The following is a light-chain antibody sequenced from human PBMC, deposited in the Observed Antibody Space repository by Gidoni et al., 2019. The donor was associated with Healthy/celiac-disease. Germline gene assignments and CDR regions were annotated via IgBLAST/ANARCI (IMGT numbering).Light chain of an antibody. CDR2: DAS. CDR1: QDISNY. Sequence: IQMTQHPSSLSASVGDRVTITCQASQDISNYLTWYQQKPGKAPKLLIYDASNLETGVPSRFSGSGSGTDFTFTISSLQPEDIATYYCQQDDNLPLTFGGGTKVEIK. CDR3: QQDDNLPLT. V-gene: IGKV1-33*01. J-gene: IGKJ4*01.